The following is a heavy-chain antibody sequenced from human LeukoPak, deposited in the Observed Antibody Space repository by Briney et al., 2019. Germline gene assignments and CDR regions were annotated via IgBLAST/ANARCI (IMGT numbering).Heavy chain of an antibody. CDR3: AASNQLDSLDY. V-gene: IGHV1-18*01. CDR2: ISAYNGNT. J-gene: IGHJ4*02. Sequence: GASVKVSCKASGYTFTSYGISWVRQAPGQGLEWMGWISAYNGNTNYAQKLQGRVTITRDTSAGTAYMELSSLRSEDTAVYYCAASNQLDSLDYWGQGTLVTVSS. CDR1: GYTFTSYG. D-gene: IGHD1-14*01.